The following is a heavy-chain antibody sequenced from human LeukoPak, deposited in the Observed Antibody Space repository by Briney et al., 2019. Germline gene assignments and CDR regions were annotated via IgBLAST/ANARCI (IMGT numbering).Heavy chain of an antibody. CDR1: GFTFSSYG. V-gene: IGHV3-33*01. D-gene: IGHD3-22*01. J-gene: IGHJ1*01. CDR2: IWYDGSNK. Sequence: GRSLRLSCAASGFTFSSYGMHWVRQAPGKGLEWVAVIWYDGSNKYYADSVKGRFTISRDNSKNTLYLQMNSLRAEDTAVYYCARENYYDSSGYYGNWGQGTLVTVSS. CDR3: ARENYYDSSGYYGN.